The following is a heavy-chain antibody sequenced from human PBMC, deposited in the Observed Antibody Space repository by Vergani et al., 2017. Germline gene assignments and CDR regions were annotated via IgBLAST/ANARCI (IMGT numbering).Heavy chain of an antibody. CDR1: GGSISSSSHF. D-gene: IGHD3-16*02. Sequence: QLQLHKSGPGLVKPSETLSLTCTLSGGSISSSSHFWGWLRQTPGKGLEWIGEVNHGGSTNYNPSLKSRVSISVDTSKNQFSLQLTSVTAADSALYFCASIARSPTRRNPPPDYWGQGILVTVAS. CDR3: ASIARSPTRRNPPPDY. V-gene: IGHV4-39*07. J-gene: IGHJ4*02. CDR2: VNHGGST.